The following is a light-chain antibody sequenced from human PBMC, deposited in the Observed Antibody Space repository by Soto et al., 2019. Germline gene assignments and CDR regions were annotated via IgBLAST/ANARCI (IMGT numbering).Light chain of an antibody. CDR3: QQYRT. J-gene: IGKJ3*01. Sequence: ETVLTQSPGTLSLSPGERATLSFRASQSVSSSSLAWYQQKPGQAPRLLIFGASNRATGIPDRFSGSGSGTDFILTISRLEPEDFAVYYCQQYRTFGPGT. CDR1: QSVSSSS. V-gene: IGKV3-20*01. CDR2: GAS.